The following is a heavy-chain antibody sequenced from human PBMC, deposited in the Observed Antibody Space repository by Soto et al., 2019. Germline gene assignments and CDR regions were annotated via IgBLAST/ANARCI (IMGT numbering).Heavy chain of an antibody. Sequence: GGSLRLSCAASGFTFSSYAMSWVRQAPGKGLEWVSAISGSGGSTYYADSVKGRFTISRDNSKNTLYLQMNSLRAEDTAVYYCAKDDPLYCTNGVCYNWYYYYGMDVWGQGTTVTVSS. CDR3: AKDDPLYCTNGVCYNWYYYYGMDV. CDR1: GFTFSSYA. J-gene: IGHJ6*02. V-gene: IGHV3-23*01. D-gene: IGHD2-8*01. CDR2: ISGSGGST.